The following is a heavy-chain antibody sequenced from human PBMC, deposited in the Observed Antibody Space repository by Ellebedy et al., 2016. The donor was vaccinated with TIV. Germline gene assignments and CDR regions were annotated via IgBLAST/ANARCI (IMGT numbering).Heavy chain of an antibody. CDR2: LDLSDSDT. D-gene: IGHD3-16*01. J-gene: IGHJ5*02. CDR1: AYSFITSW. V-gene: IGHV5-51*01. CDR3: AKLGHRATPDDT. Sequence: GESLKISCQGSAYSFITSWIVCVRQLPGKGLEWMGLLDLSDSDTRYSPSFKGQVTISAYRSVTTAYLHFNSLKPSDTAVDYCAKLGHRATPDDTWGQGTLVTVSS.